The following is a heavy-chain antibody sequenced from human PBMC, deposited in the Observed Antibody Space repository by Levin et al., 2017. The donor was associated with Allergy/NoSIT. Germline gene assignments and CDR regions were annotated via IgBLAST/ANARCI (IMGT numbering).Heavy chain of an antibody. V-gene: IGHV3-13*01. D-gene: IGHD6-19*01. J-gene: IGHJ4*02. CDR2: IGSAGDT. CDR3: ARDSGSGLGY. Sequence: GESLKISCAASGFSFSTYGMDWVRQATGKGLEWVSHIGSAGDTYYPDSVKGRFTISRENAKNSLYLQMNSLRAGDTAVYYCARDSGSGLGYWGQGTLVTVSS. CDR1: GFSFSTYG.